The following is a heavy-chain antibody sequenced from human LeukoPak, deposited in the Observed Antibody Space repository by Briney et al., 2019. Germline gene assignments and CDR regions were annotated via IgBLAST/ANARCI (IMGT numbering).Heavy chain of an antibody. Sequence: GASVKVSCKASGGTFSSYAISWVRQAPGQGLEWMGRIIPILGIANYAQKFQGRVTITADKSTSTAYMELSSLRSEDTAVYYCARAGYYDILTAEYYFDYWGQGTLVTVSS. CDR3: ARAGYYDILTAEYYFDY. J-gene: IGHJ4*02. CDR1: GGTFSSYA. D-gene: IGHD3-9*01. V-gene: IGHV1-69*04. CDR2: IIPILGIA.